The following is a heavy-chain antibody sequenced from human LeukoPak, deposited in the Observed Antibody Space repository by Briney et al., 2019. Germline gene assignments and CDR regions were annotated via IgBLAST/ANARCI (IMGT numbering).Heavy chain of an antibody. D-gene: IGHD1-26*01. CDR2: MSYDGSNK. CDR1: GLTFSTSA. CDR3: ASGSYHEH. Sequence: PGGSLRLSCAASGLTFSTSAMHWVRQAPGKGLEWVAVMSYDGSNKYYADSVKGRFTISRDNSRNTLSLQMSSLRAEDTAVYYCASGSYHEHWGQGTLVTVSS. J-gene: IGHJ4*02. V-gene: IGHV3-30*15.